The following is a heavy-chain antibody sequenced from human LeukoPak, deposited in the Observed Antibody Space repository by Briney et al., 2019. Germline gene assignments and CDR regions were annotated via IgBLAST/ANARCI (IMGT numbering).Heavy chain of an antibody. D-gene: IGHD6-19*01. Sequence: GGSLRLSCAASGFTFSSYAMSWVRQAPGKGLEWVSAISGSGGSTYYADSVKGRFTISRDISKNTLYLQMNSLRAEDTALYYCAKDLATSGWYPSFDYWGQGTLVTVSS. J-gene: IGHJ4*02. CDR3: AKDLATSGWYPSFDY. CDR1: GFTFSSYA. V-gene: IGHV3-23*01. CDR2: ISGSGGST.